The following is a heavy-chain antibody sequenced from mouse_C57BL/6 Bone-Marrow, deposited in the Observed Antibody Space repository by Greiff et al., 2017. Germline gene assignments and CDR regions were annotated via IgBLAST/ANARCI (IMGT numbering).Heavy chain of an antibody. V-gene: IGHV14-2*01. Sequence: EVQLVESGAELVKPGASVKLSCTASGFNIKDYYMHWVKQRTEQGLEWIGRIDPEDGETKYATKFQGKATITADTSSNTAYLQLSSLTSEDTAVYYCARYYYGSSSYYAMDYWGQGTSVTVSS. CDR3: ARYYYGSSSYYAMDY. D-gene: IGHD1-1*01. J-gene: IGHJ4*01. CDR2: IDPEDGET. CDR1: GFNIKDYY.